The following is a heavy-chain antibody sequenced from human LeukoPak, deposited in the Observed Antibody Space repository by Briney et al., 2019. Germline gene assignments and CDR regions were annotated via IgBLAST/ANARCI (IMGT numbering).Heavy chain of an antibody. CDR2: ISKEGSVT. Sequence: GGSLRLSCAASGFTFSSYWMQWVRQAPGKGLVWVSRISKEGSVTTYADSVKGRLTISRDNARNTLYLQMNSLGAEDTAVYYCARDGTWPGPACDYWGQGTLVTVSS. V-gene: IGHV3-74*03. D-gene: IGHD1-26*01. CDR3: ARDGTWPGPACDY. J-gene: IGHJ4*02. CDR1: GFTFSSYW.